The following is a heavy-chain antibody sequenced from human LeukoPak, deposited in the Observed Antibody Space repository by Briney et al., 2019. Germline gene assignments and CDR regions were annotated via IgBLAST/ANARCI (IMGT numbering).Heavy chain of an antibody. V-gene: IGHV4-59*01. CDR3: ARTIKSGNYYWFDP. CDR1: GGSISNYY. D-gene: IGHD1-26*01. Sequence: SETLSLTCIVSGGSISNYYWSWIRQPPGEGLEWIGFISYTGSTNYNPSLKSRVTVSVDTSKNQFSLKVTSVTAADTAVYYCARTIKSGNYYWFDPWGQGTLVTVSS. J-gene: IGHJ5*02. CDR2: ISYTGST.